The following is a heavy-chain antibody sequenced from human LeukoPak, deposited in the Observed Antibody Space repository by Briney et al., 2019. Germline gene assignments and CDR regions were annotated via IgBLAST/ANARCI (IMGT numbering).Heavy chain of an antibody. CDR3: ARGRNSNWNYDAFDI. J-gene: IGHJ3*02. Sequence: GASVKVSCKASGYTFTSYYMHWVRQAPGQGLEWMGIINPSGGSTSYAQRFQGRVTMTRDMSTTTVYMELSSLRSEDTAVYYCARGRNSNWNYDAFDIWGQGTMVTVSS. D-gene: IGHD1-7*01. CDR1: GYTFTSYY. CDR2: INPSGGST. V-gene: IGHV1-46*01.